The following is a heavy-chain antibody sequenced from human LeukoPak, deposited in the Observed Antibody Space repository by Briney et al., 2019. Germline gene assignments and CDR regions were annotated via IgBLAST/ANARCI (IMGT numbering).Heavy chain of an antibody. Sequence: ASVKVSCKASGCTFTRHRISWVRQAPGQGLEWMGWISAYNGNTKYARKLQGRVTMTTDTSTSTAYMELRSLRCDDTAVYYCARDQGSYSAFDYWGQGTLVTVS. V-gene: IGHV1-18*01. CDR1: GCTFTRHR. J-gene: IGHJ4*02. CDR2: ISAYNGNT. D-gene: IGHD1-26*01. CDR3: ARDQGSYSAFDY.